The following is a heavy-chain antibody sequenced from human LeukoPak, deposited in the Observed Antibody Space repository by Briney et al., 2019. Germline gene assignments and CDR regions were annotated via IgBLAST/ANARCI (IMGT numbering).Heavy chain of an antibody. Sequence: GASVKVSCKASRYTFTDYYIHWVRQAPGQGLEWMGWIDPKSGGTNYAQKFQGRVTMTRDTSIGTAYMEVSSLRSDDTAIYYCAGLSSVAARPGWVDPWGQGTLVTVSS. J-gene: IGHJ5*02. CDR1: RYTFTDYY. CDR2: IDPKSGGT. CDR3: AGLSSVAARPGWVDP. V-gene: IGHV1-2*02. D-gene: IGHD6-6*01.